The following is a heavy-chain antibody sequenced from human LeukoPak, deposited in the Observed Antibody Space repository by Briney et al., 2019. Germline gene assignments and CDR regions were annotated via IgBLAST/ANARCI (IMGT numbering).Heavy chain of an antibody. J-gene: IGHJ4*02. Sequence: PGGSLRLSCAASGFIFSSYPMSWVRQAPGKGLEWVSAISGTAENTYYADSVKGRFSISRDNSRSTVHLQMNSLRPEDTAVYYCANQRGGFWGQGTLVTVSS. CDR1: GFIFSSYP. CDR2: ISGTAENT. V-gene: IGHV3-23*01. CDR3: ANQRGGF. D-gene: IGHD3-10*01.